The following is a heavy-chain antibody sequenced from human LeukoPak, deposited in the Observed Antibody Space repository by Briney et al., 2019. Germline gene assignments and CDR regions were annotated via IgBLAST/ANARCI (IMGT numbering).Heavy chain of an antibody. CDR3: ARDSERYYYDSSGYYYNYFDP. CDR2: INPNTGDT. Sequence: ASVKVSCKASGYTFTGYYIHWVRQAPGQGLQWMGWINPNTGDTNYAQKFRGRVTMTRDTSITTAYMELSRLRYDDTAVYFCARDSERYYYDSSGYYYNYFDPWGQGTLVIVSS. CDR1: GYTFTGYY. D-gene: IGHD3-22*01. V-gene: IGHV1-2*02. J-gene: IGHJ5*02.